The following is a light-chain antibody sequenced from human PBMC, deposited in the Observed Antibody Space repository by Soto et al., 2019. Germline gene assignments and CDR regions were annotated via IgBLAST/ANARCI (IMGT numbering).Light chain of an antibody. CDR2: GAS. V-gene: IGKV3-15*01. CDR3: QQYHNWPPIT. J-gene: IGKJ5*01. Sequence: EIVMTQSPATLSVSPGERATLPCRASQTVSSNLAWYQQKPGQAPRLLIYGASTRATGIPGRFSGSGSETEFTLTISSLQSEDFAVYYCQQYHNWPPITFGQGTRLEIK. CDR1: QTVSSN.